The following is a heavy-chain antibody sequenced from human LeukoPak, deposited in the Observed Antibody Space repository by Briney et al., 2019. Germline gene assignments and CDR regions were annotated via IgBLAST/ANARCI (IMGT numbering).Heavy chain of an antibody. J-gene: IGHJ4*02. CDR1: GGSFSGYY. V-gene: IGHV4-34*01. CDR2: INHSGST. D-gene: IGHD6-19*01. CDR3: ARRVAVTGIYCFDH. Sequence: KPSETLSLTCAVYGGSFSGYYWSWIRQPPGKGLEWIGEINHSGSTNYNPSLKSRVTISVDTSKNQFSLRLTSVTAADTAVYYCARRVAVTGIYCFDHWGQGTPVTVSS.